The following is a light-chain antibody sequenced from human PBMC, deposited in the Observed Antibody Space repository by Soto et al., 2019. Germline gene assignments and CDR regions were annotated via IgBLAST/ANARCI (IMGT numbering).Light chain of an antibody. CDR3: QQYGSSRFT. CDR2: GAS. CDR1: QSISSSY. Sequence: EIVLTQSPGTLSLSPEERATLSCRASQSISSSYLAWYQQKPGQAPRLLVYGASSRATGIPDRFSGSGSGTDFTLTISRLEPEDFAVYYCQQYGSSRFTFGPGTKGDIK. V-gene: IGKV3-20*01. J-gene: IGKJ3*01.